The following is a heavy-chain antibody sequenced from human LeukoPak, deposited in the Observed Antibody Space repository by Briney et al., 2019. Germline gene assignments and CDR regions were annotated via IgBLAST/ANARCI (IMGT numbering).Heavy chain of an antibody. CDR2: IRHDGSIK. Sequence: GGSLRLSCAASGFTFSNYAMNWVRRAPGKGLEWVAFIRHDGSIKYYADSVKGRFTISRDNSKNTLYLQMNSLRAEDTAVYYCAKVFVVAARLTDNWFDPWGQGTLVTVSS. D-gene: IGHD6-6*01. CDR1: GFTFSNYA. CDR3: AKVFVVAARLTDNWFDP. J-gene: IGHJ5*02. V-gene: IGHV3-30*02.